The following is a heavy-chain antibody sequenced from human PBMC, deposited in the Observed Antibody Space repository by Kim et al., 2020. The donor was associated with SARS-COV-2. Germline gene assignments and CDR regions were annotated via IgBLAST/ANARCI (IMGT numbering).Heavy chain of an antibody. V-gene: IGHV4-39*01. CDR1: GGSISSSSYY. Sequence: SETLSLTCTVSGGSISSSSYYWGWIRQPPGKGLEWIGSIYYSGSTYYNPSLKSRVTISVDTSKNQFSLKLSSVTAADTAVYYCARAAGDWRAFDIWGQGTMVTVSS. CDR2: IYYSGST. J-gene: IGHJ3*02. D-gene: IGHD2-21*02. CDR3: ARAAGDWRAFDI.